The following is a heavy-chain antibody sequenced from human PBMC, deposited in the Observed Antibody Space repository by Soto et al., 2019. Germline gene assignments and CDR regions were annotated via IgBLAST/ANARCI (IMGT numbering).Heavy chain of an antibody. CDR1: GGSISSGGSF. D-gene: IGHD6-6*01. CDR3: AGGIAARPLGY. J-gene: IGHJ4*02. V-gene: IGHV4-30-2*01. CDR2: IYHSGST. Sequence: SETLSLTCAVSGGSISSGGSFWSWIRQPPGKGLEWIGYIYHSGSTYYNPSLKSRVTISVDRSKNQFSLKLSSVTAADTAVYYCAGGIAARPLGYWGQGTLVTVS.